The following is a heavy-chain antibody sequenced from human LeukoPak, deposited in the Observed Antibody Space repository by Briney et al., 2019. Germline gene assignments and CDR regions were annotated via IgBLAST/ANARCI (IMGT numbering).Heavy chain of an antibody. J-gene: IGHJ4*02. D-gene: IGHD3-9*01. V-gene: IGHV4-59*08. CDR3: ARHVLTAGSID. CDR2: IFYTGRA. CDR1: RGSISPDH. Sequence: SETLSLTCTVSRGSISPDHCAWIRQPPGKGLEWIGYIFYTGRARYNPSLKSRVTISVDTSKKQFSLKLRSVTAADTALYYCARHVLTAGSIDWGQGTLVTVSS.